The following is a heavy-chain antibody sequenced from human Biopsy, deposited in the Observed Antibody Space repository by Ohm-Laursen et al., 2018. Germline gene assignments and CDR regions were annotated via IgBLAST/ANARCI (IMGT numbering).Heavy chain of an antibody. CDR3: ARDAYGDYDTYY. CDR1: GGSISDYF. CDR2: IYTSGRT. D-gene: IGHD4-17*01. V-gene: IGHV4-4*07. Sequence: SQTLSLTCTVSGGSISDYFWSWIRQPAEKRLEYIGRIYTSGRTFYNPSLKSRVTMSVATSDNQFSLKLISVTAADTAFYLCARDAYGDYDTYY. J-gene: IGHJ6*03.